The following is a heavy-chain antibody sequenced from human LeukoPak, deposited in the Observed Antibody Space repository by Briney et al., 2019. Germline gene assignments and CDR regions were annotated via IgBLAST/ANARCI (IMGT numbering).Heavy chain of an antibody. Sequence: SETLSLTFAVSGGSFSGYFWSWIRQPPGKGLEWIGEINHGGTTNYNPSLKSRVTMSIDTSKNQFSLRLTSVTAADTAVYYCARVVTVFGVVTISYFDYWGQGTLVTVSS. J-gene: IGHJ4*02. CDR3: ARVVTVFGVVTISYFDY. V-gene: IGHV4-34*01. D-gene: IGHD3-3*01. CDR2: INHGGTT. CDR1: GGSFSGYF.